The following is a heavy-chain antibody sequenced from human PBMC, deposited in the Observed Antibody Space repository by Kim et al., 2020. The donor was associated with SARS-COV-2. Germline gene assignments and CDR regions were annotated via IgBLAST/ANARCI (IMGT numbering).Heavy chain of an antibody. CDR3: ARPTYSYGY. Sequence: GGSLRLSCAVSGFSFSAYWMDWVRQAPGKGLVWVSRINPDGTSTNYADSVKGRFTISRDNAKNTLYLQMNSLRAEDMGIYYCARPTYSYGYWGRGTLVT. CDR2: INPDGTST. D-gene: IGHD5-18*01. CDR1: GFSFSAYW. J-gene: IGHJ4*02. V-gene: IGHV3-74*01.